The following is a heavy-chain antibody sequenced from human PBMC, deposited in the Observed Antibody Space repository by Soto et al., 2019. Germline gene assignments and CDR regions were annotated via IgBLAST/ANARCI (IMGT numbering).Heavy chain of an antibody. Sequence: GGSLRLSCAASGFTFDDYAMHWVRQAPGKGLEWVSGISWNSGSIGYADSVKGRFTISRDNAKNSLYLQMNSLRAEDTALYYCATGYCSGGSCYFFAFDIWGQGTMVTVSS. J-gene: IGHJ3*02. CDR3: ATGYCSGGSCYFFAFDI. D-gene: IGHD2-15*01. V-gene: IGHV3-9*01. CDR2: ISWNSGSI. CDR1: GFTFDDYA.